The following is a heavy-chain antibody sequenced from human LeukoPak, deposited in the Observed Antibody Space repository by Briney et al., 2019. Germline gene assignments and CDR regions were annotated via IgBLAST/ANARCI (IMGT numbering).Heavy chain of an antibody. V-gene: IGHV3-23*01. D-gene: IGHD3-3*01. CDR2: ISGSGGST. CDR1: GFTFSSYA. J-gene: IGHJ4*02. CDR3: AKGDYDFWNYFDY. Sequence: PGGSLRLSCAASGFTFSSYAMSWVRQAPRKGLEWVSAISGSGGSTYYADSVKGRFTISRDNSKNTLYLQMNSLRAEDTAVYYCAKGDYDFWNYFDYWGQGTLVTVSS.